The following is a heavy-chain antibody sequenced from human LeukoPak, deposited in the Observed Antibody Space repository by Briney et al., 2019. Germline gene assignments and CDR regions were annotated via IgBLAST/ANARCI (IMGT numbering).Heavy chain of an antibody. V-gene: IGHV3-48*04. Sequence: PGGSLRLSCAASGFTFSSYSMNWVRQAPGKGLEWVSYISSSSTIYYAESVKGRFTISRDNAKNSLYLQMNSLGAEDTAVYYCAKRPLSGYYSYDAFDIWGQGTMVTVSS. CDR3: AKRPLSGYYSYDAFDI. J-gene: IGHJ3*02. CDR2: ISSSSTI. D-gene: IGHD3-22*01. CDR1: GFTFSSYS.